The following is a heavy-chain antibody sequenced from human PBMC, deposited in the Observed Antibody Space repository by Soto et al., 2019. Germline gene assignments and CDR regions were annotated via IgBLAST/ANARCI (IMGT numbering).Heavy chain of an antibody. D-gene: IGHD3-22*01. J-gene: IGHJ4*02. CDR2: ISSGSGYI. CDR3: ARSSRYDRNDY. CDR1: GFTFSNHN. V-gene: IGHV3-21*01. Sequence: EVPLVESGGGLVKPGGSLRLSCAASGFTFSNHNMNWVRQAPGKGLEWISSISSGSGYIYYADSVKGRFTISRDNAKDSLHLQMNSLRAEDTAVYYCARSSRYDRNDYWGQGTLVTVSS.